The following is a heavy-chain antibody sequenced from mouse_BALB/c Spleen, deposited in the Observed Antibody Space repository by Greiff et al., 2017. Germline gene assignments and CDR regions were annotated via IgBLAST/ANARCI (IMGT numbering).Heavy chain of an antibody. J-gene: IGHJ2*01. CDR3: ARGGLRRGYYFDY. D-gene: IGHD2-4*01. V-gene: IGHV1-67*01. CDR2: ISTYYGNT. CDR1: GYTFNDYA. Sequence: VQLQQSGPELVRPGVSVKISCKGSGYTFNDYAMHWVKQSHAKSLEWIGVISTYYGNTNYNQKFKGKATMTVDKSSSTAYMELARLTSEDSAIYYCARGGLRRGYYFDYWGQGTTLTVSS.